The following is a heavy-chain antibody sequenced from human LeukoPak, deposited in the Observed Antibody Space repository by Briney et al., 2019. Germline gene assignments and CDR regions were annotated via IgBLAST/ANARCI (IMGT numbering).Heavy chain of an antibody. Sequence: SETLSLTCTVSGGSISSYYWSWIRQPPGKGLEWIGYIYYSGSTNYNPSLKSRVTISVDTSKNQFSLKLSSVTAADTAVYYCARCEWYSSSWSPFDYWGQGTLVTVSS. CDR1: GGSISSYY. CDR2: IYYSGST. CDR3: ARCEWYSSSWSPFDY. D-gene: IGHD6-13*01. J-gene: IGHJ4*02. V-gene: IGHV4-59*12.